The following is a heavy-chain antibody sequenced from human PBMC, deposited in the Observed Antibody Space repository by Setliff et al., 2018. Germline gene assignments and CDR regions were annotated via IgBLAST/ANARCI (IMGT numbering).Heavy chain of an antibody. D-gene: IGHD2-21*02. CDR3: ARDLGHGGDSDY. J-gene: IGHJ4*02. V-gene: IGHV4-38-2*02. CDR1: GYSISSGYI. Sequence: LSLTCTVSGYSISSGYIWGWIRQPPGKGLEWVGNIGRTGSINYNPSLKSRLTISRDTSKNQVSLKLNSVTATDTAVYYCARDLGHGGDSDYWGQGILVTVSS. CDR2: IGRTGSI.